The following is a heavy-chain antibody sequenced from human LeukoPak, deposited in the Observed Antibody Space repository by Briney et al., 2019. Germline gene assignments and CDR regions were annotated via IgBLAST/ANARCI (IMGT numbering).Heavy chain of an antibody. CDR2: IYYSGST. V-gene: IGHV4-59*01. CDR3: ARDRHVPYYFDY. D-gene: IGHD3-16*01. CDR1: GGSISSYY. Sequence: SETLTLTCTVSGGSISSYYWSWIRQPPGKGLEWIGYIYYSGSTNYNPSLKSRVTISVDTSKNQFSLKLSSVTAADTAVYYCARDRHVPYYFDYWGQGTLVTVSS. J-gene: IGHJ4*02.